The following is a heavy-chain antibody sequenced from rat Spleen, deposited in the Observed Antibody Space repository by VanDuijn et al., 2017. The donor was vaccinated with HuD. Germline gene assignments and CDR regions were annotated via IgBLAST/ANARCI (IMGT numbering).Heavy chain of an antibody. CDR3: TRHFSPADYYSSFPVLY. CDR1: GFTFSDYY. D-gene: IGHD1-2*01. CDR2: MSHDGGGT. V-gene: IGHV5-20*01. J-gene: IGHJ3*01. Sequence: EVQLVESGGGLVQPGGSLKLSCGASGFTFSDYYMAWVRQAPTKGLEWVASMSHDGGGTYYGDSVKGRFTISRDNAKSSLYLQMDSLRSEDTATYYCTRHFSPADYYSSFPVLYWGQGTLVTVSS.